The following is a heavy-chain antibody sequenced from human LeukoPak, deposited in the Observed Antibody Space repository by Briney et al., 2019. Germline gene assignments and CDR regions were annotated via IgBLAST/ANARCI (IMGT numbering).Heavy chain of an antibody. V-gene: IGHV3-9*01. CDR1: GFTFDDYA. CDR3: AKSYDRLAYYYYYGMDV. J-gene: IGHJ6*02. D-gene: IGHD5-12*01. CDR2: ISWNSGSI. Sequence: GGSLRLSCAASGFTFDDYAMHWVRQAPGKGLEWVSGISWNSGSIGYADSVKGRFTISRDNAKNSLYLQMNSLRAEGTALYYCAKSYDRLAYYYYYGMDVWGQGTTVTVSS.